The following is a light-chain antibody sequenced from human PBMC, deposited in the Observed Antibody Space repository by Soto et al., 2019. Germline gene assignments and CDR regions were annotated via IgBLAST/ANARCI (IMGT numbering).Light chain of an antibody. J-gene: IGLJ1*01. CDR2: EVT. Sequence: QSALTQPASVSGSPGQSITISCTGTSSDVGGYNAVSWYQHHPGKAPKLIIYEVTHRPSGVSDRFSASKSGNTASLTISGLQAEDEADYYCNSFRVSHLYVFGTGTKVP. CDR1: SSDVGGYNA. CDR3: NSFRVSHLYV. V-gene: IGLV2-14*01.